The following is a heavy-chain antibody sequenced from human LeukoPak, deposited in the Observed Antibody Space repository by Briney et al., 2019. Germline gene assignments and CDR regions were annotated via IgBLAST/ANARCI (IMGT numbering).Heavy chain of an antibody. CDR3: ARPQKYGIITSCSLSYFDY. CDR1: GFTFSSYS. Sequence: GGSLRLSCAASGFTFSSYSMNWVRQAPGKGLEWVSYISSSSSTIYYADSVKGRFTISRDNAKNSLYLQMNSLRAEDTAVYYCARPQKYGIITSCSLSYFDYWGQEPWSPSPQ. J-gene: IGHJ4*01. V-gene: IGHV3-48*04. D-gene: IGHD2-2*01. CDR2: ISSSSSTI.